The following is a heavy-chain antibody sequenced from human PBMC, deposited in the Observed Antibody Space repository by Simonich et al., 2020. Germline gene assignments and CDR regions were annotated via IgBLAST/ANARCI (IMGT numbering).Heavy chain of an antibody. CDR2: INHSGST. D-gene: IGHD1-26*01. CDR1: GGSFSGYY. Sequence: QVQLQQWGAGLLKPSETLSLTCAVYGGSFSGYYWSWIRQPPGKGLEWIGEINHSGSTNYNPSHKSRVTISVDTAKNQFSLKLSSVTAADTAVYYCASPSGSYAGGHAFDIWGQGTMVTVSS. CDR3: ASPSGSYAGGHAFDI. J-gene: IGHJ3*02. V-gene: IGHV4-34*01.